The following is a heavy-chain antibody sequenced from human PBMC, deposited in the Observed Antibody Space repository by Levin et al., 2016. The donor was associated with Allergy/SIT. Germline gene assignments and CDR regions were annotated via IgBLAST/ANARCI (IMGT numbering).Heavy chain of an antibody. CDR2: ISSSSSYI. V-gene: IGHV3-21*01. CDR1: GFTFSSYS. J-gene: IGHJ5*02. CDR3: ARDGPMGESGSVWFDP. D-gene: IGHD1-26*01. Sequence: GESLKISCAASGFTFSSYSMNWVRQAPGKGLEWVSSISSSSSYIYYADSVKGRFTISRDNAKNSLYLQMNSLRAEDTAVYYCARDGPMGESGSVWFDPWGQGTLVTVSS.